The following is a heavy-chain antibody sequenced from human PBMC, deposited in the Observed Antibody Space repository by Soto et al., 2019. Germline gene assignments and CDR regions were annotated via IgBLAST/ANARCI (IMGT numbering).Heavy chain of an antibody. J-gene: IGHJ6*02. V-gene: IGHV3-53*01. CDR1: GFTVSSNY. CDR2: IYSGGST. D-gene: IGHD3-10*01. CDR3: ARVAHSLWGMDV. Sequence: EVQLVESGGGLIQPGGSLRLSCAASGFTVSSNYMSWVRQAPGKGLEWVSVIYSGGSTYYADSVKGRFTISRDNSKNTLYLQMNSLRAEDTAVHYCARVAHSLWGMDVWGQGTTVTVSS.